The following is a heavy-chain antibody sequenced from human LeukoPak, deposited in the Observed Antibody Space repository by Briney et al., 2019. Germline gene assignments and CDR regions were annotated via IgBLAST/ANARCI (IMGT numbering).Heavy chain of an antibody. CDR3: ARYTVVVTAIGAFDI. Sequence: GGSLRLSCAAPGFTVSSNYMSWVRQAPGKGLEWVSVIYSGGSTYYADSVKGRFTISRDNSKNTLYLQMNSLRAEDTAVYYCARYTVVVTAIGAFDIWGQGTMVTVSS. D-gene: IGHD2-21*02. CDR2: IYSGGST. CDR1: GFTVSSNY. J-gene: IGHJ3*02. V-gene: IGHV3-66*01.